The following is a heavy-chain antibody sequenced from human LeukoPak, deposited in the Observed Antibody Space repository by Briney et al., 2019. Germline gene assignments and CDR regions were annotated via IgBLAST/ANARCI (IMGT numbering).Heavy chain of an antibody. V-gene: IGHV4-34*01. J-gene: IGHJ4*02. CDR1: GGSFSGYY. CDR2: INHSGST. CDR3: ARPYGDYSDY. Sequence: SETLSLTCADYGGSFSGYYWSWIRQPPGKGLEWIGEINHSGSTNYNPSLKSRVTISVDTSKNQFSLKLSSVTAADTAVYYCARPYGDYSDYWGQGTLVTVSS. D-gene: IGHD4-17*01.